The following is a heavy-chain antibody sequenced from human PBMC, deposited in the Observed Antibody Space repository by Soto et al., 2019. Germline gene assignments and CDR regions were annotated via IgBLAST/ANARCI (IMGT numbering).Heavy chain of an antibody. CDR1: GGSISGYF. D-gene: IGHD3-22*01. V-gene: IGHV4-4*07. Sequence: QVQLQESGPGLVKPSETLSLTCTVSGGSISGYFWSWIRQPAGKGLEWIGRIYSSGNTNSNPSLKNRLTMSVDTSKNQCSLKLRSVTAADTALYYCARDGSGYYGRNGFDLWGQGTMVTVSS. CDR2: IYSSGNT. J-gene: IGHJ3*01. CDR3: ARDGSGYYGRNGFDL.